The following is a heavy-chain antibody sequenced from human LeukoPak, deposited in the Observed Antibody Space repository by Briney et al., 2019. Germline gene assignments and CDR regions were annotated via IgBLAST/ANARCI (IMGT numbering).Heavy chain of an antibody. D-gene: IGHD6-19*01. CDR2: ISYDGSNK. CDR3: AKDWSVADY. J-gene: IGHJ4*02. V-gene: IGHV3-30*04. CDR1: GFMFSRYA. Sequence: GGSLRLSCAASGFMFSRYAMHWVRQAPGKGLEWVAIISYDGSNKYYADSVKGRFTISRDNSKNTLYLQMNSLRAEDTAVYYCAKDWSVADYWGQGTLVTVSS.